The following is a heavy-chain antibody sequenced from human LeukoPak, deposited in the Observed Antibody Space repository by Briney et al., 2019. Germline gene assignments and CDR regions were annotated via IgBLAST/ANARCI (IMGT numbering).Heavy chain of an antibody. CDR1: GGSISSYY. V-gene: IGHV4-59*12. D-gene: IGHD3-22*01. J-gene: IGHJ5*02. CDR2: IYYSGST. Sequence: SETLSLTCTVSGGSISSYYWSWIRQPPGKGLEWIGYIYYSGSTYYNPSLKSRVTISVDTSKNQFSLKLSSVTAADTAVYYCARDADYYDSSGQGSFDPWGQGTLVTVSS. CDR3: ARDADYYDSSGQGSFDP.